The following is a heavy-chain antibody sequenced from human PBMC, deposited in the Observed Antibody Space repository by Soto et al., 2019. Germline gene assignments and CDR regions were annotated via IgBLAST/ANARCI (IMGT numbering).Heavy chain of an antibody. CDR3: SSRPDY. J-gene: IGHJ4*02. CDR1: GFTFSSYW. V-gene: IGHV3-74*01. Sequence: EVQQVESGGGLVQPGGSLRLSCAASGFTFSSYWMHWVRQAPGKGLVWVSRINSDGSSIRYADSVKGRFTICRDNAKNTIYMLIISLRAVHTAVYSCSSRPDYWGQGTLITVSS. CDR2: INSDGSSI.